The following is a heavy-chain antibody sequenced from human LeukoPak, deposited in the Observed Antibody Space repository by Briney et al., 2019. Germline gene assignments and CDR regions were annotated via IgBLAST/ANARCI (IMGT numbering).Heavy chain of an antibody. CDR1: GLTVSDNY. D-gene: IGHD1-26*01. V-gene: IGHV3-53*01. Sequence: GGSLRLSCAASGLTVSDNYMTWVRQAPGKGLEWVSSIYSAGATHYAESVKGRFTISRDNSKNTLYLQMNSLRAEGMAVYYCARIEWERLGRAFDIWGQGTMVTVSS. J-gene: IGHJ3*02. CDR3: ARIEWERLGRAFDI. CDR2: IYSAGAT.